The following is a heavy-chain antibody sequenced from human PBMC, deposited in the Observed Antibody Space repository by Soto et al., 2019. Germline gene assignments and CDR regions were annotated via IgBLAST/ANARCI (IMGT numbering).Heavy chain of an antibody. Sequence: EVQLLESGGGFVQPGGSLRLSCAASGFTFSDYAMTWVRQAPGKGLEWVSAITSSGSSTYYAESVKGRFTISRDNSKSTLYLQMNSLRAEDTVTYYCAKGAEGYVVSSLDYWGQGTLVTVSS. CDR1: GFTFSDYA. V-gene: IGHV3-23*01. J-gene: IGHJ4*02. CDR2: ITSSGSST. CDR3: AKGAEGYVVSSLDY. D-gene: IGHD5-12*01.